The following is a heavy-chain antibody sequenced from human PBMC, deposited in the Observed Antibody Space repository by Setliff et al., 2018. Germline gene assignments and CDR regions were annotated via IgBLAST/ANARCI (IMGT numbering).Heavy chain of an antibody. CDR2: ISGSGGST. CDR1: GFTFSSYA. CDR3: ARVGVPAVGLYFDY. Sequence: GGSLRLSCAASGFTFSSYAMSWVRQAPGKGLEWVSAISGSGGSTYYADSVKGRFTISRDDSKNTLYLQMNSLRAEDTAVYYCARVGVPAVGLYFDYWGQGTLVTVSS. V-gene: IGHV3-23*01. J-gene: IGHJ4*02. D-gene: IGHD2-8*01.